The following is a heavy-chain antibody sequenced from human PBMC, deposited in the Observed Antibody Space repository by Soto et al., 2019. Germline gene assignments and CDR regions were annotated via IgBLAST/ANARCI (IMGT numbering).Heavy chain of an antibody. CDR3: ARHRRLHCTNVVCYSRKYYYYYGMDV. V-gene: IGHV5-51*01. CDR1: GCSFTSYW. D-gene: IGHD2-8*01. J-gene: IGHJ6*02. CDR2: IYPGDSDT. Sequence: GESLKICCKGSGCSFTSYWIGWVRQMPGKGLEWMGIIYPGDSDTRYSPSFQGQVTISADKSISTAYLQWSSLKASDTAMYYCARHRRLHCTNVVCYSRKYYYYYGMDVWGQGTTVTVSS.